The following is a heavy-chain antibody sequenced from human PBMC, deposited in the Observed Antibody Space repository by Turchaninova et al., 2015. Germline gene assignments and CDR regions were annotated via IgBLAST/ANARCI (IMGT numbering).Heavy chain of an antibody. CDR3: MTRSIAAQFS. V-gene: IGHV3-15*01. CDR1: GFKFSNTW. Sequence: EVQLVESGGGWVKPGESLRLSCAVYGFKFSNTWMSWVRQAPGKGLEWVGRIKSNADGGTREYAAPVKDRFTISRDDSKNTLYLEMNSLKTEDTAVYYCMTRSIAAQFSWGQGTLVTVSS. J-gene: IGHJ4*02. CDR2: IKSNADGGTR. D-gene: IGHD6-6*01.